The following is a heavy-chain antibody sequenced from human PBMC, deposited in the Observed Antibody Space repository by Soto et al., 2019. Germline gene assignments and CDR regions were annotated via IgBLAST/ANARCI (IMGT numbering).Heavy chain of an antibody. CDR2: INAGNGNT. V-gene: IGHV1-3*01. CDR1: GYTFTSYA. Sequence: GASVQVSCKASGYTFTSYAMHCVRPAPGQRLEWMGWINAGNGNTKYSQKLQGRVTITRDTSASTAYMELSSLRSEDTAVYYCASWALVRGVLYRGQGTLVTVSS. J-gene: IGHJ4*02. CDR3: ASWALVRGVLY. D-gene: IGHD3-10*01.